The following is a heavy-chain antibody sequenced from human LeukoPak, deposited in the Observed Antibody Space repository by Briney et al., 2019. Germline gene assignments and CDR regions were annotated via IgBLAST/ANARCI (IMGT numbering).Heavy chain of an antibody. CDR3: ARSSSGYLRYYFDY. CDR2: IYYSGST. Sequence: ETLSLTCTASGGSISSYYWSWIRQPPGKGLEWIGYIYYSGSTNYNPSLKSRVTISVDTSKNQFSLKLSSVIAADRAVYYCARSSSGYLRYYFDYWGQGTLVTVSS. V-gene: IGHV4-59*08. D-gene: IGHD3-22*01. J-gene: IGHJ4*02. CDR1: GGSISSYY.